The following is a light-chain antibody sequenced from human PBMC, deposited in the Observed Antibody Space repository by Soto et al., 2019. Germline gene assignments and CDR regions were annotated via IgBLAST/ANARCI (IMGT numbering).Light chain of an antibody. CDR2: DVS. Sequence: QSALTQPRSVSGSPGQSVTISCTGTSSDVGGYNYVSWYQQHPGKAPKLMIYDVSKRPSGVPDRFSGSKSGNTASLTISGLHAEDEADYYCCSYAGSYSHVVFGGGTKVTVL. V-gene: IGLV2-11*01. CDR3: CSYAGSYSHVV. CDR1: SSDVGGYNY. J-gene: IGLJ2*01.